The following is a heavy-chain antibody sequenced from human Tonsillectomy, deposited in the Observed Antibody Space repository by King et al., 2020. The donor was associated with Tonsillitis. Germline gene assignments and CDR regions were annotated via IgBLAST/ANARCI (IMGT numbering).Heavy chain of an antibody. CDR3: VKPEVGYCSGGSCYPDFFDY. CDR1: GFTFSSYD. Sequence: VQLVESGGGLVQPGGSLRLSCSASGFTFSSYDMYWVRQAPGKGLEYVSAISSIGGSTYYADSVKGRFTISRDNSKNTLYLQMSSLRAEDTAVYYCVKPEVGYCSGGSCYPDFFDYWGQGTLVTVSS. D-gene: IGHD2-15*01. V-gene: IGHV3-64D*06. J-gene: IGHJ4*02. CDR2: ISSIGGST.